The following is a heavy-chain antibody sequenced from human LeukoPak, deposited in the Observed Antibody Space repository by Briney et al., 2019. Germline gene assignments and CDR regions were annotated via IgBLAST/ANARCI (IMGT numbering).Heavy chain of an antibody. CDR3: ARHAKDWLSYLDY. V-gene: IGHV4-39*01. CDR1: GGSISSSSYY. J-gene: IGHJ4*02. D-gene: IGHD3/OR15-3a*01. Sequence: SETLSLTCTVSGGSISSSSYYWGWFRQPPGKGLEWIGSIYYSGRTYYNPSLKSRVTISVDTSKNQFSLKLRSVTAADTAVYYCARHAKDWLSYLDYWGQGTLVTVSS. CDR2: IYYSGRT.